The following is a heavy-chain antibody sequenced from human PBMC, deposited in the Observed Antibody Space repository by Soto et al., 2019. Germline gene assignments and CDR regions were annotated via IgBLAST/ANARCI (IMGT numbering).Heavy chain of an antibody. Sequence: GGALRLSCAASGFTFSNAWMNWVRKAPGKGLEWVGRIKSKTDGGTTDYAAPVKGRFTISRDDSKNTLYLQMNSLKTEDTAVYYCTTDTRNVLRFLEWSYGMDVWGQGTTVTVSS. D-gene: IGHD3-3*01. J-gene: IGHJ6*02. CDR1: GFTFSNAW. V-gene: IGHV3-15*07. CDR3: TTDTRNVLRFLEWSYGMDV. CDR2: IKSKTDGGTT.